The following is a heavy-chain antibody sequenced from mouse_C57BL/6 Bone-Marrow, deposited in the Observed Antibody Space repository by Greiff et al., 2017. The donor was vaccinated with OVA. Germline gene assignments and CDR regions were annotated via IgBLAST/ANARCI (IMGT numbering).Heavy chain of an antibody. CDR1: GFTFSSYG. Sequence: EVHLVESGGDLVKPGGSLKLSCAASGFTFSSYGMSWVRQTPDKRLEWVATISSGGSYTYYPDSVKGRFTISRDNAKNTLYLQMSSLKSEDTAMYYCARQDYYYGSRAYWGQGTLVTVSA. D-gene: IGHD1-1*01. V-gene: IGHV5-6*01. CDR2: ISSGGSYT. CDR3: ARQDYYYGSRAY. J-gene: IGHJ3*01.